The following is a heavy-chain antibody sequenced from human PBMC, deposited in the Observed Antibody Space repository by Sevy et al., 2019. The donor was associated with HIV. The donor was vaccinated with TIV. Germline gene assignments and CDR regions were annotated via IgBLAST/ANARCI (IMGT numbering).Heavy chain of an antibody. CDR1: GFTFSSYS. CDR3: ARYDSGGVAFDI. V-gene: IGHV3-21*01. CDR2: ISSSSSYI. Sequence: GGSLRLSCAASGFTFSSYSMNWVRQAPGKGLEWVSSISSSSSYIYYADSVKGRFTISRDNAKNSLYLQMNSLRAEDTAVYYCARYDSGGVAFDIWGQGTMVTV. J-gene: IGHJ3*02. D-gene: IGHD3-22*01.